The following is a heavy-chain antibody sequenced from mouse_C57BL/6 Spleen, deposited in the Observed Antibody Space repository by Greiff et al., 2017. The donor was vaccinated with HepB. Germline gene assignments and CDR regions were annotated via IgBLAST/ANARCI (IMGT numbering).Heavy chain of an antibody. V-gene: IGHV1-19*01. D-gene: IGHD1-1*01. CDR3: ARKYDGSSYDY. CDR2: INPYNGGT. CDR1: GYTFTDYY. J-gene: IGHJ2*01. Sequence: EVQLQQSGPVLVKPGASVKMSCKASGYTFTDYYMNWVKQSHGKSLEWIGVINPYNGGTSYNPKFKGKATLTVDKSSSTAYMELNSLTSEDSAVYYGARKYDGSSYDYGGQGTTLTGSS.